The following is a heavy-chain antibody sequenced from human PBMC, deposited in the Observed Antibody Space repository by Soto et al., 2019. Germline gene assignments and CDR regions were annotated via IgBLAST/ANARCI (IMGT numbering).Heavy chain of an antibody. D-gene: IGHD3-10*01. V-gene: IGHV1-69*13. J-gene: IGHJ5*02. CDR3: ARDPGITMVRGVISPNWFDP. CDR1: GGTFSSYA. Sequence: ASVKVSCKASGGTFSSYAISWVRQAPGQGLEWMGGIIPIFGTANYAQKFQGRVTITADESTSTAYMELSSLRSEDTAVYYCARDPGITMVRGVISPNWFDPWGQGTLVTVSS. CDR2: IIPIFGTA.